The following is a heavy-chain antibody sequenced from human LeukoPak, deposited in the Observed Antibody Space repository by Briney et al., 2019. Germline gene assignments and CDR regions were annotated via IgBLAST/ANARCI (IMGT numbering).Heavy chain of an antibody. CDR1: GGSISSYY. CDR2: IYYSGST. Sequence: SETLSLTCTVSGGSISSYYWNWIRQPPGKGLEWIGYIYYSGSTNYNPSLKSRVTISVDTSKNQFSLKLSSVTAADTAVYYCARDRLRGVYFDYWGQGTLVTVSS. D-gene: IGHD3-10*01. V-gene: IGHV4-59*01. CDR3: ARDRLRGVYFDY. J-gene: IGHJ4*02.